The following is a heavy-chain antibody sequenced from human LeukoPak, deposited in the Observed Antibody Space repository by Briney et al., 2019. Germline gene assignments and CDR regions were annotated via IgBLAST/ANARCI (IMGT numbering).Heavy chain of an antibody. CDR3: ARQSSDSSGWYHFDH. Sequence: SQTLSLTCTVSGGSISSGGYYWSWIRQPPGKGLEWIGYIYYSGSTNYNPSLKSRVTISVDTSKNQFSLKLSSVTAADTAVYYCARQSSDSSGWYHFDHWGQGTLVTVSS. J-gene: IGHJ4*02. CDR2: IYYSGST. V-gene: IGHV4-61*08. D-gene: IGHD6-19*01. CDR1: GGSISSGGYY.